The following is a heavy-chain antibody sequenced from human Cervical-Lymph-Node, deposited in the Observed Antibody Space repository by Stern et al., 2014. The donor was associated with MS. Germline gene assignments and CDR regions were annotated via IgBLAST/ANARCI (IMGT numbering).Heavy chain of an antibody. D-gene: IGHD3-10*01. Sequence: QVQLVQSGAEVKKPGASVKVSCKASGSTFTNYGFNWVRQAPGQGLEWMGWISAYNGNTNFAQKFQGRVTMTTDTSTSTAYMELRSLRSDDTAVYFCAREAHPAINGDLDHWGQGTLVTVSS. CDR2: ISAYNGNT. CDR3: AREAHPAINGDLDH. V-gene: IGHV1-18*01. J-gene: IGHJ4*02. CDR1: GSTFTNYG.